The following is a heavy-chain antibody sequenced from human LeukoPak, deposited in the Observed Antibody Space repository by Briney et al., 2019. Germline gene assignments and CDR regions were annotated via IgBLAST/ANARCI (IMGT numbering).Heavy chain of an antibody. CDR2: ISGSGGST. Sequence: GGCLRLSCAASGFTFSSYAMSWVRQAPGKGLEWVSAISGSGGSTYYADSVKGRFTISRDNSKNTLYLQMNSLRAEDTAVYYCAKDRGPIAVAGPTAFDYWGQGTGVTVSS. CDR1: GFTFSSYA. D-gene: IGHD6-19*01. J-gene: IGHJ4*02. CDR3: AKDRGPIAVAGPTAFDY. V-gene: IGHV3-23*01.